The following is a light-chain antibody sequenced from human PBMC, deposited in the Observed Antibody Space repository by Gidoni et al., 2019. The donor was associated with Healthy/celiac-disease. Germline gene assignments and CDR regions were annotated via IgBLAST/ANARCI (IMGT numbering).Light chain of an antibody. Sequence: QSVLTQPPSASGTPGQRVPISCSGSSSNIGSNTVNWYQQLPGTAPKLLIYSNNQRTAGVPDRFSGSKSGTSASLAISGLQSEDEADYYCAAWDDSLNAVVFGGGTKLTVL. CDR1: SSNIGSNT. J-gene: IGLJ2*01. CDR2: SNN. CDR3: AAWDDSLNAVV. V-gene: IGLV1-44*01.